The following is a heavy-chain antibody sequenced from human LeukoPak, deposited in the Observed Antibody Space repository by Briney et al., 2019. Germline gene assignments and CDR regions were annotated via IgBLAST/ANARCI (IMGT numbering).Heavy chain of an antibody. CDR1: GFTFSSYA. J-gene: IGHJ4*02. CDR2: ISGSGGST. V-gene: IGHV3-23*01. D-gene: IGHD5-18*01. CDR3: ARDEGGYSYGSDY. Sequence: PGGSLRLSCAASGFTFSSYAMNWVRQAPGKGLEWVSGISGSGGSTYYADSVKGRFTISRDNSKITLYLQMNSLRAEDTAVYYCARDEGGYSYGSDYWGQGTLVTVSS.